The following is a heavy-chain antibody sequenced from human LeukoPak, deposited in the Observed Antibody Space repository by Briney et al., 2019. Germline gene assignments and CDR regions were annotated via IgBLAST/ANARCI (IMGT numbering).Heavy chain of an antibody. Sequence: GGSLRLSCAASGFTFSDYYMTWIRQAPGKGLEWVSYISSGSACTKYADSVKGRFTISRDNAKNSLYLQMNSLRAEDTAVYYCASKNSGSYNTFDIWGQGTMVTVSS. V-gene: IGHV3-11*06. D-gene: IGHD1-26*01. CDR1: GFTFSDYY. CDR2: ISSGSACT. J-gene: IGHJ3*02. CDR3: ASKNSGSYNTFDI.